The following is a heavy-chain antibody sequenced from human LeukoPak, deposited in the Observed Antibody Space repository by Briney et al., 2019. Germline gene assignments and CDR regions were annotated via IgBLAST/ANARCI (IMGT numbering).Heavy chain of an antibody. D-gene: IGHD4-17*01. CDR1: GFTFSSYH. CDR3: ARDGTTVITNYSYGMDV. CDR2: IHSSGSTI. V-gene: IGHV3-48*03. Sequence: PGGSLRLSCAASGFTFSSYHMNWVRQAPGKGLEWVSYIHSSGSTIYYADSVKGRFTISRDNAKNSLYLQMNSLRAEDTAVYHCARDGTTVITNYSYGMDVWGPGTPWTVSS. J-gene: IGHJ6*02.